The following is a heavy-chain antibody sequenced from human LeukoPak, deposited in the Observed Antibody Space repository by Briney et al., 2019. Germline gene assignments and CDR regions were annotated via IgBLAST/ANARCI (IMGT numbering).Heavy chain of an antibody. D-gene: IGHD3-10*01. CDR2: IYSGGST. V-gene: IGHV3-66*01. CDR3: ARVMGSMVRGVIVGHFDY. CDR1: GFTVSSNY. J-gene: IGHJ4*02. Sequence: PGGSLRLSCAASGFTVSSNYMSWVRQAPGKGLEWVSVIYSGGSTNYADSVKGRFSISRDNSKNTLYLQMNSLRAEDTAMYYCARVMGSMVRGVIVGHFDYWGQGTLVTVSS.